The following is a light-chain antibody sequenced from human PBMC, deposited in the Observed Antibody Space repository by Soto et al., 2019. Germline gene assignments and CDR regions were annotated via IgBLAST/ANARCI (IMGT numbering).Light chain of an antibody. CDR3: QVWDSSTGV. CDR1: NIGSKN. V-gene: IGLV3-9*01. CDR2: RNT. Sequence: SYELTQPLSVSVALGQTARITCGGNNIGSKNVHWYQQKPGQAPVLVIYRNTNRPSGIPERFSGANSGNTATLTIRRAQVGDEADYYCQVWDSSTGVFGTGTKLTVL. J-gene: IGLJ1*01.